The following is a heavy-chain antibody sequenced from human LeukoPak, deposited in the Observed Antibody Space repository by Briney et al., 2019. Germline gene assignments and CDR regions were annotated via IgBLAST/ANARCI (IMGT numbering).Heavy chain of an antibody. J-gene: IGHJ4*02. CDR3: ARDSSGYNYGYFDY. CDR2: IYYTGSS. V-gene: IGHV4-59*01. Sequence: SETLSLTCTVSGGSISTYYWSWIRQPPGKGLEWIGFIYYTGSSNYNPSLKSRVTISVDTSKNQFSLKLSSATPADTAVYYCARDSSGYNYGYFDYWGQGTLVTVSS. CDR1: GGSISTYY. D-gene: IGHD5-18*01.